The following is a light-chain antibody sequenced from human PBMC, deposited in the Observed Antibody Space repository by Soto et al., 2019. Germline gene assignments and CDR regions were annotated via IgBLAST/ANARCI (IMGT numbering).Light chain of an antibody. Sequence: EVVLTQSPGTLCLSPGERATLSCRASQRVSSSNLIWYQQKPGQAPRLLIYGAYTRATGIPDRFSGSGSGTDFTLTISSLEPEDFAVYYCHQFGSSPYTFGQGTRLEIK. CDR1: QRVSSSN. V-gene: IGKV3-20*01. CDR2: GAY. J-gene: IGKJ2*01. CDR3: HQFGSSPYT.